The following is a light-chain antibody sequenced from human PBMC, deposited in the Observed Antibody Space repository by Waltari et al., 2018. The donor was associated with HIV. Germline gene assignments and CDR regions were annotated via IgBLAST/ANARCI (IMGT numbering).Light chain of an antibody. V-gene: IGKV1-39*01. CDR3: QQSYITPLT. CDR1: QSLNTY. CDR2: AAS. J-gene: IGKJ3*01. Sequence: DIQMTQSTSSLSASVGDRVTITFRASQSLNTYLNWYQQKPGKAPKLLIYAASSLQSGVPSRFSGIGSGTDFTLTISRLQPEDFATYYCQQSYITPLTFGPGTKVDIK.